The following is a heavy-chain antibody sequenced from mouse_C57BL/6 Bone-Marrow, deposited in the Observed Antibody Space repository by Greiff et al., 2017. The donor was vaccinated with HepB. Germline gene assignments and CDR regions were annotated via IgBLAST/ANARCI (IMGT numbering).Heavy chain of an antibody. CDR2: IRSKSNNYAT. D-gene: IGHD1-1*01. Sequence: EVHLVESGGGLVQPKGSLKLSCAASGFSFNTYAMNWVRQAPGKGLEWVARIRSKSNNYATYYADSVKDRFTISRDDSESMLYLQMNNLKTEDTAMYYCVRHEDYGSRIWYFDVWGTGTTVTVSS. V-gene: IGHV10-1*01. CDR3: VRHEDYGSRIWYFDV. J-gene: IGHJ1*03. CDR1: GFSFNTYA.